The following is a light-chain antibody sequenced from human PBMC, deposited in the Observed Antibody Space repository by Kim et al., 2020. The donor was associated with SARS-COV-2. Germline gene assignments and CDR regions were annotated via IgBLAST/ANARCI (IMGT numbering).Light chain of an antibody. CDR3: QQRSNWPPYT. CDR2: DAS. CDR1: QSVSRY. V-gene: IGKV3-11*01. J-gene: IGKJ2*01. Sequence: EIVLTQSPATLSLSPGERATLSCRASQSVSRYLAWYQHKPGQAPRLLIYDASNRATGIPARFSGSGSGTDFTLTISSLEPEDFAVYYCQQRSNWPPYTFGQGTKLEI.